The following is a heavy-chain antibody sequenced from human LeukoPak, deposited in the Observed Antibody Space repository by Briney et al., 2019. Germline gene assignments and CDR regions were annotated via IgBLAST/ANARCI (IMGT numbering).Heavy chain of an antibody. CDR1: GYTLTELS. Sequence: ASVKVSCKVSGYTLTELSMHWVRQAPGKGLEWMGGFDPEDGETIYAQKFQGRVTMTEDTSTDTAYMELSSLRSEDTAVYYCATDLIAVAGTVYWGQGTLVTVPS. D-gene: IGHD6-19*01. CDR3: ATDLIAVAGTVY. V-gene: IGHV1-24*01. J-gene: IGHJ4*02. CDR2: FDPEDGET.